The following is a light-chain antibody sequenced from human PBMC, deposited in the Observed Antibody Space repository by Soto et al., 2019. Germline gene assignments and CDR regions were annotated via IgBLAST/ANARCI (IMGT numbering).Light chain of an antibody. V-gene: IGKV3D-20*02. CDR2: GAS. J-gene: IGKJ4*01. Sequence: ILVTQSAVTLSLPPEKRATLAGRASQSVSSSYLAWHQQTPGQAPRLLISGASSRATGIPDSFSGSGSGTDFPLTISILEHDDFAVYSCQSGSNRVTFGGGTKADI. CDR1: QSVSSSY. CDR3: QSGSNRVT.